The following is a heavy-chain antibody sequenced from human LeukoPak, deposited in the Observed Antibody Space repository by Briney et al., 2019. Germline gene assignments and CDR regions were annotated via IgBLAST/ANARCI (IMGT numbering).Heavy chain of an antibody. CDR3: ARDSVPFTYCSSTSCYSAFDI. V-gene: IGHV1-2*02. J-gene: IGHJ3*02. CDR1: GYTYTGYY. CDR2: INPNSGGT. Sequence: GASVKVSCKASGYTYTGYYMHWVRQAPGQGLEWMGWINPNSGGTNYAQKFQGRVTMTRDTSISTAYMELSRLRSDDTAVYYCARDSVPFTYCSSTSCYSAFDIWGQGTMVTVSS. D-gene: IGHD2-2*02.